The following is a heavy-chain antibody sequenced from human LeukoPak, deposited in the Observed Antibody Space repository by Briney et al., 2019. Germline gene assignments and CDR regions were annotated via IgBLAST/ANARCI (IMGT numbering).Heavy chain of an antibody. V-gene: IGHV4-39*01. CDR1: GGSISGSSYF. CDR2: IYYSGST. CDR3: ATDQLLYGDSRGY. Sequence: SETLSLTCTVSGGSISGSSYFWGWIRQPPGKGLEWIGSIYYSGSTYYNPSLKSRVTISVDTSKNQLSLKLSSVTAVDTAVYYCATDQLLYGDSRGYWGQGTLVTVSS. J-gene: IGHJ4*02. D-gene: IGHD4-17*01.